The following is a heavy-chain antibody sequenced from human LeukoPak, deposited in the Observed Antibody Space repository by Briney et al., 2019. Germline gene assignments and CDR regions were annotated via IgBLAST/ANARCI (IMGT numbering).Heavy chain of an antibody. Sequence: GASVKVSCKASGYTFTSYYMHWVRQAPGQGLEWMGIINPSGGSTSYAQKFQGRVTMTRDMSTSTVYMELSSLGSEDTAVYYCATSTPSNVLNGVLYYYYYYMDVWGKGTTVTVSS. CDR1: GYTFTSYY. V-gene: IGHV1-46*01. CDR3: ATSTPSNVLNGVLYYYYYYMDV. J-gene: IGHJ6*03. CDR2: INPSGGST. D-gene: IGHD2-8*01.